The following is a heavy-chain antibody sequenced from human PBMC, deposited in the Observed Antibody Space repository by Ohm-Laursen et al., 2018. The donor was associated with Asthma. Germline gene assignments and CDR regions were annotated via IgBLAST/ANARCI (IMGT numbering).Heavy chain of an antibody. CDR2: IYYSGST. V-gene: IGHV4-61*01. Sequence: PPGTLSLTCTVSGGSVSSGSYYWSWIRQPPGKGLEWIGYIYYSGSTNYNPSLKSRVTISVDTSKNQFSLKLSSVTAADTAVYYCARTYSSGWFDYWGQGTLVTVSS. D-gene: IGHD6-19*01. CDR1: GGSVSSGSYY. CDR3: ARTYSSGWFDY. J-gene: IGHJ4*02.